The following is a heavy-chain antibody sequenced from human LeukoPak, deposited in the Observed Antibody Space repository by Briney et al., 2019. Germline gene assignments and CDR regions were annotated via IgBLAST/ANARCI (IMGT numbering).Heavy chain of an antibody. CDR3: ARESAAGRDYYYYMDV. CDR2: INWNGGST. CDR1: GFTLSSYA. D-gene: IGHD6-13*01. Sequence: GGSLRLSCAASGFTLSSYAMSWVRQAPGKGLEWVSGINWNGGSTGYADSVKGRFTISRDNAKNSLYLQMNSLRAEDTALYYCARESAAGRDYYYYMDVWGKGTTVTVSS. V-gene: IGHV3-20*04. J-gene: IGHJ6*03.